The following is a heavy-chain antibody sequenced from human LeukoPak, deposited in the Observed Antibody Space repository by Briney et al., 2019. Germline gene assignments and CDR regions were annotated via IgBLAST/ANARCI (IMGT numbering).Heavy chain of an antibody. CDR1: GGSISSSSYY. J-gene: IGHJ4*02. Sequence: SETLSHTCTVSGGSISSSSYYWGWIRQPPGKGLEWIGSIYYSGSTYYNPSLKSRVTISVDTSKNQFSLKLSSVTAADTAVYYCASHPYDFWSGYLGYFDYWGQGTLVTVSS. D-gene: IGHD3-3*01. CDR3: ASHPYDFWSGYLGYFDY. V-gene: IGHV4-39*01. CDR2: IYYSGST.